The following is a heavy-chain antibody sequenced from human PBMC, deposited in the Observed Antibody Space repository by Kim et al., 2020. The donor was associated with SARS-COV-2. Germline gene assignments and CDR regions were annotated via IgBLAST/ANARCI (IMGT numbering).Heavy chain of an antibody. CDR1: GFTFSSYS. D-gene: IGHD2-2*01. V-gene: IGHV3-21*01. Sequence: GGSLRLSCAASGFTFSSYSLNWVRQAPGKGLEWVSSISSSSSYIYYADSVKGRFTISRDNAKNSLYLQMNSLRAEDTAVYYCARAPLPAATEYYYYYYGMDVWGQGTTVTVSS. J-gene: IGHJ6*02. CDR3: ARAPLPAATEYYYYYYGMDV. CDR2: ISSSSSYI.